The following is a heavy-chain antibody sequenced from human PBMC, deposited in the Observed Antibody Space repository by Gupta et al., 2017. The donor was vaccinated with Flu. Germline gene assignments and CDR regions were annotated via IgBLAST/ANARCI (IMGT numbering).Heavy chain of an antibody. Sequence: QVTLKESGPALVKPTQTLTLTCTLSGFPLSTVGMRVNWIRQPPGKALEWLARIDWDDDKFYSTSLKTRLTLSKDTSKNPVVLTMTTMDPVDTATYYCARLVLTGTTGWVDPWGKGTMVTVSS. J-gene: IGHJ5*02. D-gene: IGHD1-7*01. CDR1: GFPLSTVGMR. CDR2: IDWDDDK. V-gene: IGHV2-70*04. CDR3: ARLVLTGTTGWVDP.